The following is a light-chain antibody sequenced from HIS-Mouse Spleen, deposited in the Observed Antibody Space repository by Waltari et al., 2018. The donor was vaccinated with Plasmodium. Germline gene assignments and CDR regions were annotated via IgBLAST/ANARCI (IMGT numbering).Light chain of an antibody. CDR3: QSYDSSLSGYV. V-gene: IGLV1-40*01. CDR2: GNS. J-gene: IGLJ1*01. CDR1: SSNIGAGYD. Sequence: QSVLTQPPSVSGAPGQRVTISCTGSSSNIGAGYDVHWYQQLPGTAPKLLIYGNSNAPSGVPDRFSGAKSGTSASLAITGLQAEDEADYYCQSYDSSLSGYVFGTGTKVTVL.